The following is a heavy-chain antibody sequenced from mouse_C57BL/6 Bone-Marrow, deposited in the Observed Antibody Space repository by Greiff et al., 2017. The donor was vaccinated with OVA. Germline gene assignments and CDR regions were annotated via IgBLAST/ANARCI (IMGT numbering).Heavy chain of an antibody. CDR1: GYTFTTYP. Sequence: VQRVESGAELVKPGASVKMSCKASGYTFTTYPIEWMKQNHGKSLEWIGNFHPYNDDTKYNEKFKGKATLTVEKSSSTVYLELSRLTSDDSAVYYCARTHYDYGGFDYWGQGTTLTVSS. V-gene: IGHV1-47*01. D-gene: IGHD2-4*01. CDR2: FHPYNDDT. CDR3: ARTHYDYGGFDY. J-gene: IGHJ2*01.